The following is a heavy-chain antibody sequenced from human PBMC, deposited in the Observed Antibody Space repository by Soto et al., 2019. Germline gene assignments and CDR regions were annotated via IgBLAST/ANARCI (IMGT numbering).Heavy chain of an antibody. Sequence: QVQLQESGPGLVKPSQTLSLTCTVSGGSINTGGYYWGWIRHLPGEGLEWIGHIFYTGTAYYNPSHRSLFTVSINTSANQFSLHMYSVTAADTAMYYCARRLDDTPETFFNWFDPWGQGILVTVSS. CDR2: IFYTGTA. CDR3: ARRLDDTPETFFNWFDP. CDR1: GGSINTGGYY. J-gene: IGHJ5*02. D-gene: IGHD2-15*01. V-gene: IGHV4-31*01.